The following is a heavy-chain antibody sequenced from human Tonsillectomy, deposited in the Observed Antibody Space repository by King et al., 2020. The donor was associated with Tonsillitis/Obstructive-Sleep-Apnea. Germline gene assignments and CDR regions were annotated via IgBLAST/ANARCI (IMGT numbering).Heavy chain of an antibody. CDR2: VYHSGST. CDR1: GDSFSTTYW. D-gene: IGHD1-14*01. V-gene: IGHV4-4*02. Sequence: VQLQESGPGLVKPSGTLSLTCAVSGDSFSTTYWWTWIRPPPGKALEWLGEVYHSGSTNYNPSLKSRVTVSLTKSKNQFFLRLNSVTAADTAVYYCARTTDYYYYMDVWGKGTTVTVSS. J-gene: IGHJ6*03. CDR3: ARTTDYYYYMDV.